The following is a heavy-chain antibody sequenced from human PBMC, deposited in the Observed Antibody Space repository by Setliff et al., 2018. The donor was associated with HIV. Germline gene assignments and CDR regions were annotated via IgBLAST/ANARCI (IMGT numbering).Heavy chain of an antibody. CDR3: ARESDDGNFLGWFDP. Sequence: ASVKVSCKASGYSFTSYGMNWVRQAPGQGLEWMGRISTNTGDPMYAQGFTGRSVFSLDITVNTAYLQISSLKTEDTAVYYCARESDDGNFLGWFDPWGQGTLVTVSS. J-gene: IGHJ5*02. D-gene: IGHD1-26*01. V-gene: IGHV7-4-1*01. CDR2: ISTNTGDP. CDR1: GYSFTSYG.